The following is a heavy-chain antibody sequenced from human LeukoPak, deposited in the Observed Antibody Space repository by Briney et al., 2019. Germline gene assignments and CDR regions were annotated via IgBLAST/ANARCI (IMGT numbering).Heavy chain of an antibody. Sequence: ASVKVSCKASGYTFTNYDINWVRQATGQGLEWMGWMNPNSGNTGYAQKFQGRVTITRNTSISTAYMELSSLRSDDAAVYYCARVPLAAEDYYYYYMDVWGKGTTVTVSS. CDR3: ARVPLAAEDYYYYYMDV. J-gene: IGHJ6*03. V-gene: IGHV1-8*03. CDR2: MNPNSGNT. D-gene: IGHD6-25*01. CDR1: GYTFTNYD.